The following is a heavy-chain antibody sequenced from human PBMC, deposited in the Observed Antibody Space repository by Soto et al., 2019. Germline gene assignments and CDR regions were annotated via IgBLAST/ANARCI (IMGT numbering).Heavy chain of an antibody. Sequence: QVQLVQSGGEVKKPGASVKLSCTASGYTFTSYGISWVRQAPGQGLEWMGWISAYNGKTNNAQNGQGRVTMTTDTSTRTADMDLRSLRADDTALYYCARGGDVNDYHGMDVWGQGTTVTVSS. D-gene: IGHD5-12*01. CDR2: ISAYNGKT. V-gene: IGHV1-18*01. J-gene: IGHJ6*02. CDR3: ARGGDVNDYHGMDV. CDR1: GYTFTSYG.